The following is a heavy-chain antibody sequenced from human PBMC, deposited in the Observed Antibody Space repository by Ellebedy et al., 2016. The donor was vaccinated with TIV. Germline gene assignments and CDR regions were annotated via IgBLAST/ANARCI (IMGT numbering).Heavy chain of an antibody. CDR1: GYSFTGYY. V-gene: IGHV1-2*02. CDR2: INPNSGGT. CDR3: ARGRYGSGSHAFDV. J-gene: IGHJ3*01. D-gene: IGHD3-10*01. Sequence: ASVKVSXXASGYSFTGYYLHWVRQAPGQGLEWVGWINPNSGGTSYAQNFQGRVTMTRDTSIGTAYMELSSLGSDVTAVYYCARGRYGSGSHAFDVWGQGTMVSVSS.